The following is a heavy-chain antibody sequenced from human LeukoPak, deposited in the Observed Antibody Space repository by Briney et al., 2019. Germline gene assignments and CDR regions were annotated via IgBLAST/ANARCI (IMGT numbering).Heavy chain of an antibody. CDR1: GGTFSSYA. Sequence: GASVKVSCKASGGTFSSYAISWVRQAPGQGLEWMGGIIPIFGTANYAQKFQGRVTITADESTSTAYMELSSLRSEDTAVYYCASTPSQNDYGDYGFDYWGQGTLVTVSS. CDR3: ASTPSQNDYGDYGFDY. D-gene: IGHD4-17*01. J-gene: IGHJ4*02. V-gene: IGHV1-69*13. CDR2: IIPIFGTA.